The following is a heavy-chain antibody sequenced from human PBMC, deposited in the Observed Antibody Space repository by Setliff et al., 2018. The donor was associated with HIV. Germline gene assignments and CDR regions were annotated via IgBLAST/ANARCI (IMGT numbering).Heavy chain of an antibody. V-gene: IGHV3-74*01. CDR2: INIDSGST. CDR3: ARDRFRGGVGTGLAEY. D-gene: IGHD3-16*01. CDR1: GFTFRSYW. J-gene: IGHJ4*02. Sequence: GGSLRLSCAASGFTFRSYWMYWVRQPPGKGLVWVSRINIDSGSTNYADSVKGRFTISRDNAKNTLYLQMNGLSAEDTAVYYCARDRFRGGVGTGLAEYWGQGTVVTVSS.